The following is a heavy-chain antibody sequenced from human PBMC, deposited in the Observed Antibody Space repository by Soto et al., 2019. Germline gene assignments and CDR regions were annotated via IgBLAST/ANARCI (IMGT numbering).Heavy chain of an antibody. D-gene: IGHD2-2*01. CDR2: INPSGGST. J-gene: IGHJ3*02. V-gene: IGHV1-46*01. CDR1: RYTFPSCY. CDR3: ARKTVGQLGTFDI. Sequence: SSAPVSIEASRYTFPSCYMLWVRQAPGQGLAWMGIINPSGGSTSYAQKFQGRVTMTRGTSTSTVFMELSSLRSEDTGVDYCARKTVGQLGTFDIWGKGAMVTVAS.